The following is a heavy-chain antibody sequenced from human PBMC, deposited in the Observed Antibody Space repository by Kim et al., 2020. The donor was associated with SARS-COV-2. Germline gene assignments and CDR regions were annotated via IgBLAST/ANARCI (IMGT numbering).Heavy chain of an antibody. Sequence: GGSLRLSCVASGFNFSSSAMSWVRQAPGKGLEWVSAISSGGSKTYYATSVKGRFTISRDNSRNTLYLQMNSLTAGDTALYYCAKRGGGGKRGGDYDYWGRGTLVTVSS. J-gene: IGHJ4*02. CDR2: ISSGGSKT. CDR1: GFNFSSSA. V-gene: IGHV3-23*01. D-gene: IGHD4-17*01. CDR3: AKRGGGGKRGGDYDY.